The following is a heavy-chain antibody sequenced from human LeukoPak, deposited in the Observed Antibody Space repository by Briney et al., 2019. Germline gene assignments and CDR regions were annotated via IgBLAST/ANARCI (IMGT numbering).Heavy chain of an antibody. CDR3: ARDSGPYGSGSQAYYYYGMDV. CDR1: GFTFSSYA. V-gene: IGHV3-30*04. J-gene: IGHJ6*04. D-gene: IGHD3-10*01. CDR2: ISYDGSNK. Sequence: GGSLRLSCGASGFTFSSYAMRWVRQDPGKGLEWVAVISYDGSNKYYADSVKGRFTISRDNSKNTLYLQMNSLRAEDTAVYYCARDSGPYGSGSQAYYYYGMDVWGKGTTVTVSS.